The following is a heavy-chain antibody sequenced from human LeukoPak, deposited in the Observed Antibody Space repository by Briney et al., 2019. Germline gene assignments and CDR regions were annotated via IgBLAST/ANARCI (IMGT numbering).Heavy chain of an antibody. CDR2: IIPIFGTA. D-gene: IGHD3-22*01. Sequence: SVKVSCKASGGTFSSYAISWVRQAPGQGLEWMGGIIPIFGTANYAQKSQGRVTITADESTSTAYMELSSLRSEDTAVYYCAREKDDSSGYYGFDPWGQGTLVTVSS. CDR1: GGTFSSYA. J-gene: IGHJ5*02. V-gene: IGHV1-69*13. CDR3: AREKDDSSGYYGFDP.